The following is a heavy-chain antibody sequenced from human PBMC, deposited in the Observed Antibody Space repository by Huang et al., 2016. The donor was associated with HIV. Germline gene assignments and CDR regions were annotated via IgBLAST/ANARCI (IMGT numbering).Heavy chain of an antibody. V-gene: IGHV1-69*13. Sequence: QVQLVQSGAEVKRPGASVKVSCRASGGTFSTNAVSWVRQAPGKGLEWMGGCSPMFGTTNYAQRCQGKVTITADESSSTVYMELSSLRSDDTAVYYCARQPYCGGDCAHYYYFYMDVWGKGTTVTVSS. CDR1: GGTFSTNA. CDR2: CSPMFGTT. D-gene: IGHD2-21*02. J-gene: IGHJ6*03. CDR3: ARQPYCGGDCAHYYYFYMDV.